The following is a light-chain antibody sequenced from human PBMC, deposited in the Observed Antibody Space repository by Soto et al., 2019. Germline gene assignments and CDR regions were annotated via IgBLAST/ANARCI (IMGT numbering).Light chain of an antibody. CDR1: SSDVGGYNY. Sequence: QSALTQPPSASESPGQSVTISCTGTSSDVGGYNYVSWYQQHPGKAPKLMIYEVSKRPSGVPDRFSGSKSGNTASLTVSGLQAEDEADYYCSSYAGSNTPVVFGGGTKLTVL. J-gene: IGLJ2*01. CDR3: SSYAGSNTPVV. CDR2: EVS. V-gene: IGLV2-8*01.